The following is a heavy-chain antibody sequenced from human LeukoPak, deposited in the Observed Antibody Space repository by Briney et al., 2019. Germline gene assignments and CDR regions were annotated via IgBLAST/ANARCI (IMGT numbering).Heavy chain of an antibody. CDR3: ARAGSKIAAAGRWYYFDY. J-gene: IGHJ4*02. CDR1: GGTFSSYA. V-gene: IGHV1-69*04. CDR2: IIPILGIA. Sequence: SVKVSCKASGGTFSSYAISWVRQAPGQGLEWMGRIIPILGIANYAQKFQGRVTITADKSTSTAYMELSSLRSEDTAVYYYARAGSKIAAAGRWYYFDYWGQGTLVTVSS. D-gene: IGHD6-13*01.